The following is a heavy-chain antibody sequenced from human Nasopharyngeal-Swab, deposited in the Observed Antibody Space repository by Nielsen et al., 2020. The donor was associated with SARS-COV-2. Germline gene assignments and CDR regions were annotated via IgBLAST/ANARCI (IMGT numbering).Heavy chain of an antibody. D-gene: IGHD3-10*01. CDR2: INHSGST. Sequence: SETLSLTCAVYGGSFSGYSWSWIRQPPGKGLEWIGEINHSGSTNYNPSLKSRVTISVDTSKNQFSLKLSSVTAADTAVYYCARGGPTSLVRGVIIPPFDYWGQGTLVTVSS. V-gene: IGHV4-34*01. CDR3: ARGGPTSLVRGVIIPPFDY. J-gene: IGHJ4*02. CDR1: GGSFSGYS.